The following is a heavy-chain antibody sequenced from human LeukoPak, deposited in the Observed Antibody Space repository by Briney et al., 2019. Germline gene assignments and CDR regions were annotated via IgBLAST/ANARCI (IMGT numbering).Heavy chain of an antibody. V-gene: IGHV1-18*01. CDR1: GYTFTSYG. Sequence: ASVKVSCKASGYTFTSYGISWVRQAPGQGLEWTGWISAYNGNTNYAQKLQGRVTMTTDTSTSTAYMELRSLRSDDTAVYYCARGYDFWSGYSKIHFDYWGQGTLVTVSS. CDR3: ARGYDFWSGYSKIHFDY. CDR2: ISAYNGNT. J-gene: IGHJ4*02. D-gene: IGHD3-3*01.